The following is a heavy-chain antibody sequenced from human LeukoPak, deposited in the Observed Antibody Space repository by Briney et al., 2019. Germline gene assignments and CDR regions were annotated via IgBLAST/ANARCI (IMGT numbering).Heavy chain of an antibody. CDR2: IIPIFGTA. V-gene: IGHV1-69*05. CDR1: GGTFSSYA. CDR3: ARDSGSGSNDY. J-gene: IGHJ4*02. Sequence: SVKVSCKASGGTFSSYAISWVRQAPGQGLEWMGGIIPIFGTANYAQKFQGRVTFISNTSATTAFMELSSLRSEDAAVYYCARDSGSGSNDYWGQGTLVTVSS. D-gene: IGHD1-26*01.